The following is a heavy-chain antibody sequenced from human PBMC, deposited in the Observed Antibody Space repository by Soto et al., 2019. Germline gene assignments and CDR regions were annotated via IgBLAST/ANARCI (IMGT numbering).Heavy chain of an antibody. V-gene: IGHV3-23*01. CDR2: ISGSGGST. D-gene: IGHD3-16*02. CDR1: GFTFSSYA. Sequence: GGSLRLSCAASGFTFSSYAMSWVRQAPGKGLEWVSAISGSGGSTYYADSVKGRFTISRDNSKNTLYLQMNSLRAEDTAVYYCAKDLSGIWVTFGGVIVIPRGFDYWGQGTLVTVSS. CDR3: AKDLSGIWVTFGGVIVIPRGFDY. J-gene: IGHJ4*02.